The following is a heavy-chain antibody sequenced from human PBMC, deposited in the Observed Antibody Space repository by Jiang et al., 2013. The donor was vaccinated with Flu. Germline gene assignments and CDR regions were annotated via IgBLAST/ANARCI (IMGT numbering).Heavy chain of an antibody. V-gene: IGHV5-10-1*01. CDR1: GYSFTDYW. CDR3: ARLRDIAARPSDY. Sequence: GAEVKKPGESLRISCKGSGYSFTDYWITWVRQKPGRGLEWMGRIDPRSSYTTNSPSFQGHVTFSVDQSISTAYLQWSSLKASDTAMYYCARLRDIAARPSDYWGQGTLVTVSS. CDR2: IDPRSSYT. D-gene: IGHD6-6*01. J-gene: IGHJ4*02.